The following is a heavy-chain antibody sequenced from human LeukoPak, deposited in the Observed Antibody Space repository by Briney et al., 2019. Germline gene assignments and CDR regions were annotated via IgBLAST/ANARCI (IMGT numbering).Heavy chain of an antibody. CDR3: TADSHDYGDYNDY. CDR1: GFTLSNAW. V-gene: IGHV3-15*01. CDR2: IKSKIDGGTT. Sequence: GGSLSLSCAASGFTLSNAWMSWVRQAPGKGLEWVGRIKSKIDGGTTDYAAPVKGRFTISRDDSKNTLYLQMNSLKTEDTAVYYCTADSHDYGDYNDYWGQGTLATVSS. D-gene: IGHD4-17*01. J-gene: IGHJ4*02.